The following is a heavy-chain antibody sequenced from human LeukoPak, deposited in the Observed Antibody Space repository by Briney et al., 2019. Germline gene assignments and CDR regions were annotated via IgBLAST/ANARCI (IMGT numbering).Heavy chain of an antibody. CDR2: FDPEDDET. V-gene: IGHV1-24*01. D-gene: IGHD5-18*01. Sequence: ASVNVLRKVSVYIHTVLSMYWARHAPGKAREWMGGFDPEDDETIYAQKFQGRVTMNEDTSTDTAYMELSSLRSEDTAVYYCATGERDTAIANFDYWGQGTLVTVSS. CDR3: ATGERDTAIANFDY. CDR1: VYIHTVLS. J-gene: IGHJ4*02.